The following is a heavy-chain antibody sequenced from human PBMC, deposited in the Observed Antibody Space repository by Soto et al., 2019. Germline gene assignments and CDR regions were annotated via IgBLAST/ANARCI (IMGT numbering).Heavy chain of an antibody. J-gene: IGHJ6*02. CDR3: ARMGDVPYYYYGMDV. D-gene: IGHD3-16*01. Sequence: QVQLVQSGAEVKKPGASVKVSCKASGYTFSTYGISWVRQAPGQGLEWMGWSNGYNGNTNYAPKLQGRTTLTTDTSTTTAYMELRSLRSDDTAVYYCARMGDVPYYYYGMDVWGQGTTVTVSS. CDR2: SNGYNGNT. V-gene: IGHV1-18*01. CDR1: GYTFSTYG.